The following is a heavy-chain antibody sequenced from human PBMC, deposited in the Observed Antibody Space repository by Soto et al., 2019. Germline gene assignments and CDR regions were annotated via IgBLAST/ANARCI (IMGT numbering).Heavy chain of an antibody. CDR1: GGTFSSYA. V-gene: IGHV1-69*01. CDR3: ATNIVVVTAIELSGAFEI. D-gene: IGHD2-21*02. Sequence: QVQLVQSGAEVKKPGSSVKVSCKASGGTFSSYAISWVRQAPGQGLEWMGGIIPIFGTANYAQKFQGRVTITANESTSTAYMELSSLRSEDTAVYYCATNIVVVTAIELSGAFEIWGQGTMVTVSS. CDR2: IIPIFGTA. J-gene: IGHJ3*02.